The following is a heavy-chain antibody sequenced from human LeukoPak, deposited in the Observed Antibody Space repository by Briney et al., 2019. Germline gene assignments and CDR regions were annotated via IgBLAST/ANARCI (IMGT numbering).Heavy chain of an antibody. CDR3: AREDDSSGYYLGFDY. Sequence: SETLSLTCTVSGGSISSYYWSWIRQPPGKGLEWIGYIYYSGSTNYNPSLKSRATISVDTSKNQFSLKLSSVTAADTAVYYCAREDDSSGYYLGFDYWGQGTLVTVSS. CDR2: IYYSGST. CDR1: GGSISSYY. D-gene: IGHD3-22*01. V-gene: IGHV4-59*01. J-gene: IGHJ4*02.